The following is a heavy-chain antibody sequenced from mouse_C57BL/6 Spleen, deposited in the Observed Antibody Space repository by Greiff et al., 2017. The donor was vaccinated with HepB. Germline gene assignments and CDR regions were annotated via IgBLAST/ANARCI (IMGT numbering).Heavy chain of an antibody. CDR2: IYPGDGDT. J-gene: IGHJ1*03. D-gene: IGHD2-2*01. V-gene: IGHV1-82*01. CDR1: GYAFSSSW. Sequence: QVHVKQSGPELVKPGASVKISCKASGYAFSSSWMNWVKQRPGKGLEWIGRIYPGDGDTNYNGKFKGKATLTADKSSSTAYMQLSSLTSEDSAVYFCARYTGYNWYFDVWGTGTTVTVSS. CDR3: ARYTGYNWYFDV.